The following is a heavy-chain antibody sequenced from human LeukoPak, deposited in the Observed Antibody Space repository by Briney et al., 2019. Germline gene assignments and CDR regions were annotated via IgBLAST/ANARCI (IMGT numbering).Heavy chain of an antibody. D-gene: IGHD6-6*01. CDR1: GYTFTSYD. J-gene: IGHJ4*02. Sequence: ASVKVSCMASGYTFTSYDINWVRQATGQGLEWMGWMNPNSGNTGYVQKFQGRVTITRNTSTSTAYMELSSLRSEDTAVYCCATGEYSSSSWGQGTLVTVSS. CDR3: ATGEYSSSS. V-gene: IGHV1-8*03. CDR2: MNPNSGNT.